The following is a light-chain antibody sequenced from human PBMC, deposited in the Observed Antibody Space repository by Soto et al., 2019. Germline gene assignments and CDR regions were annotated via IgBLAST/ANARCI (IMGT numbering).Light chain of an antibody. CDR2: ANN. CDR1: SSNIGSNT. Sequence: QSVLTQPPSASGTPGQRVTSSCSGSSSNIGSNTVNWYQQLPGTAPKLLIHANNQRPSGVPDRFSGSKSGTSASLAISWLQSEEADYYCAAWDDSLNGYVFGTGTKLTVL. V-gene: IGLV1-44*01. J-gene: IGLJ1*01. CDR3: AAWDDSLNGYV.